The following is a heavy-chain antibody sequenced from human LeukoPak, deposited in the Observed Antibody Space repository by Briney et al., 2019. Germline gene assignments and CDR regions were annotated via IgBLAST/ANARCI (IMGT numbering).Heavy chain of an antibody. CDR3: ASYPTYYYDSSGYLGFDY. CDR2: IYHSGST. V-gene: IGHV4-38-2*02. CDR1: GYSISSGYY. J-gene: IGHJ4*02. D-gene: IGHD3-22*01. Sequence: KASETLSLTCTVSGYSISSGYYWGWIRQPPGKGLEWIASIYHSGSTYYNPSLKSRVTISVDTSKNRFSLKLSSVTAADTAVYYCASYPTYYYDSSGYLGFDYWGQGTLVTVSS.